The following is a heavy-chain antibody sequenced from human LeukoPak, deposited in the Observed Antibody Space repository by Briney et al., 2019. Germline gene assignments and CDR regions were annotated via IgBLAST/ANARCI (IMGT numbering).Heavy chain of an antibody. CDR3: AREGSGSYYNGVFDY. V-gene: IGHV4-59*01. D-gene: IGHD3-10*01. J-gene: IGHJ4*02. CDR2: IYYSGST. CDR1: GGSISSYY. Sequence: PSETLSLTCTVSGGSISSYYWSWIRQPPGKGLEWIGYIYYSGSTNYNPSLKSRVTISVDTSKNQFSLKLSSVTAADTAVYYCAREGSGSYYNGVFDYWGQGTLVTVSS.